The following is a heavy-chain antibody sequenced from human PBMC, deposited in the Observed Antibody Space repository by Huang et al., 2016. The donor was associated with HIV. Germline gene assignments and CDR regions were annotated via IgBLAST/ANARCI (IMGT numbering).Heavy chain of an antibody. Sequence: EVHLVQSGAEVKEPGESLKISCQASGYNFDSSWIGWVRQMPWKGLEWFGVIYPCDSDTRYDPSFQGQVTISADQSINTAYLQWSSLKASDTAIYFCARQGLWLPPTDPFDYWGQGTPVTVSA. D-gene: IGHD3-10*01. V-gene: IGHV5-51*01. CDR3: ARQGLWLPPTDPFDY. J-gene: IGHJ4*02. CDR1: GYNFDSSW. CDR2: IYPCDSDT.